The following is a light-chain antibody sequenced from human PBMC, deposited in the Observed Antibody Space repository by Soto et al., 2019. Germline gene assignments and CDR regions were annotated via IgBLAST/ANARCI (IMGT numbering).Light chain of an antibody. CDR3: QQSFIAPWT. CDR1: QGISSY. J-gene: IGKJ1*01. Sequence: IRMTQSPSSLSESTGDRVTITCRASQGISSYLAWYQQKPGKAPKLLIYAASSLQSGDPSRFSGSGSGTDFTLTISCLQAEDSATYYCQQSFIAPWTFGQGTKVDI. CDR2: AAS. V-gene: IGKV1-8*01.